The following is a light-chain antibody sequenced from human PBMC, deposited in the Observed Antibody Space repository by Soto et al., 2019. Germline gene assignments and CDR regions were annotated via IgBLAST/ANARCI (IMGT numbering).Light chain of an antibody. J-gene: IGLJ1*01. CDR1: SSDVGSYNL. V-gene: IGLV2-23*02. Sequence: QAVVTQPASVSGSPGQSITISFTGTSSDVGSYNLVSWYQQYPGKAPKLMIYEVSKRPSGVSNRFSGSKSGNTASLTISGLQAEDEADYYCCSYAGSSTFHVFGTGTKLTVL. CDR3: CSYAGSSTFHV. CDR2: EVS.